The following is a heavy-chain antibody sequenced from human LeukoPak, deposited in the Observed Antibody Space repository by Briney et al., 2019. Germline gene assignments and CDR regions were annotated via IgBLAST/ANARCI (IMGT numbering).Heavy chain of an antibody. CDR3: ARDSAHLWFGERYYYYYYYMDV. Sequence: AASVKVSCKASGYTFTGYYMHWVRQAPGQGLEWMGWINPNSGGTNYAQKFQGRVTMTRDTSISTAYMELSRLRSDDTAVYYCARDSAHLWFGERYYYYYYYMDVWGKGTTVTVSS. CDR1: GYTFTGYY. J-gene: IGHJ6*03. CDR2: INPNSGGT. V-gene: IGHV1-2*02. D-gene: IGHD3-10*01.